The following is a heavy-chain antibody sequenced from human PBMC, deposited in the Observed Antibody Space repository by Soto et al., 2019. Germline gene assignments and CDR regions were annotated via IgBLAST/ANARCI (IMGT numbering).Heavy chain of an antibody. V-gene: IGHV3-23*01. CDR2: ISGSGDST. D-gene: IGHD3-16*01. Sequence: EVQLLESGGGLVQPGGSLRLSCAASGFTFSSYAMNWVRQAPGKGLEWVSVISGSGDSTYYADSVKGRFTISRDNSKNTLYLQMNSRRAEDTAVYYCAKRAWGTYYFDYWGQGTLVTVSS. CDR3: AKRAWGTYYFDY. CDR1: GFTFSSYA. J-gene: IGHJ4*02.